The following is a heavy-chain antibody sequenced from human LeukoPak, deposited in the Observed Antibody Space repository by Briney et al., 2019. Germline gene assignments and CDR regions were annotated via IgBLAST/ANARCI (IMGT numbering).Heavy chain of an antibody. Sequence: SETLSLICAVSGGSISRVGYSWSWIRKPPGKGLEWIGYNYHSGSTYYNRSLKSRVTISVDRSKNQFPLKLRSVTAADTAVYYCARGDYYGSGGYNWFDPWGQGTLVTVSS. CDR3: ARGDYYGSGGYNWFDP. J-gene: IGHJ5*02. D-gene: IGHD3-10*01. CDR2: NYHSGST. V-gene: IGHV4-30-2*01. CDR1: GGSISRVGYS.